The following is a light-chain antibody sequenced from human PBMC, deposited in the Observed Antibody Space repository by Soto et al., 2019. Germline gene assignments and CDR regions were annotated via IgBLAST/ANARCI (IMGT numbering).Light chain of an antibody. CDR3: AAWDDRLKDML. CDR2: SNA. V-gene: IGLV1-44*01. CDR1: GSNIGENA. Sequence: QSVLTQPPSASGTPGQTVTISCSGSGSNIGENAVNWYQHLPGTAPQLLIYSNALRPSGVPHRFSGSKSGTAGSLAISGLQSEDEAHYYCAAWDDRLKDMLFGGGTKLTVL. J-gene: IGLJ3*02.